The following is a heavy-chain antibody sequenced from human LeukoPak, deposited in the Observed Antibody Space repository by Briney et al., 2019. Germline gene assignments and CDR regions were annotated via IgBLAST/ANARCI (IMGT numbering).Heavy chain of an antibody. J-gene: IGHJ5*02. D-gene: IGHD6-19*01. CDR3: AGPVAGITWFDP. CDR1: GGSISSSSYY. V-gene: IGHV4-39*07. CDR2: INHSGST. Sequence: SETLSLTCTVSGGSISSSSYYWSWIRQPPGKGLEWIGEINHSGSTNYNPSLKSRITISVDTSKNQFSLKLSSVTAADTAVYYCAGPVAGITWFDPWGQGTLVTVSS.